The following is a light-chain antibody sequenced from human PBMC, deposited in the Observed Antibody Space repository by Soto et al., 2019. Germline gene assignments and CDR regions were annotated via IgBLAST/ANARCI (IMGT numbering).Light chain of an antibody. Sequence: QSALTQPRSVSGSPGQSVTISCTGPSIDVGGSNYVSWYQQHPGKAPKLMIYDVSERPSGVPDRFSGSKSGNTASLTISGLQAEDEADYYCCSYAVPFYGFGTGTKVTVL. V-gene: IGLV2-11*01. CDR3: CSYAVPFYG. CDR1: SIDVGGSNY. CDR2: DVS. J-gene: IGLJ1*01.